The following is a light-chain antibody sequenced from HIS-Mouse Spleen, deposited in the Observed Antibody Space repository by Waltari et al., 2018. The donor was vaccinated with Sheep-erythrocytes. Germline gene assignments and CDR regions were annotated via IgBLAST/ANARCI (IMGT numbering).Light chain of an antibody. CDR2: DVS. J-gene: IGLJ1*01. V-gene: IGLV2-11*01. CDR3: CSYAGSYNHV. CDR1: SSDVGGYNY. Sequence: QSALTQPRSVSGSPGQSVTISCTRTSSDVGGYNYVSRYQQHPGKAPKLMIYDVSKRPSGVPDRFSGSKSGNTASLTISGLQAEDEADYYCCSYAGSYNHVFATGTKVTVL.